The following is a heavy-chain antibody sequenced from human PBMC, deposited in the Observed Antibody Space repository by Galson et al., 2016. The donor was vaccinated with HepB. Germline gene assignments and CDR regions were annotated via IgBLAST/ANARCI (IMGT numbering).Heavy chain of an antibody. CDR3: ARGRPSATIGY. V-gene: IGHV1-3*01. Sequence: SVKVSCKATGYTFTNYAMHWVRQAPGQRPEWLGWINGGNDKTKYSQNFQGRVTITWDTSANTADMDLGSLRSEDTACYYDARGRPSATIGYWGQGTLVTVSS. D-gene: IGHD2-2*01. J-gene: IGHJ4*02. CDR1: GYTFTNYA. CDR2: INGGNDKT.